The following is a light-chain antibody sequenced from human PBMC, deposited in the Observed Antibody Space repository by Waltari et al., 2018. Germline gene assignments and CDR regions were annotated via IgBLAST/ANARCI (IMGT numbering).Light chain of an antibody. Sequence: QSVLTQPPSGSGTPGQSVTISCSGGRSNIGSETVTWYQQLPGTAPKVLIYNDTQRPSGVPDRFSGSKSGTSASLAISGLQSEDEADYYCAAWDDSLHAWVFGGGTKLTVL. CDR1: RSNIGSET. V-gene: IGLV1-44*01. CDR3: AAWDDSLHAWV. CDR2: NDT. J-gene: IGLJ3*02.